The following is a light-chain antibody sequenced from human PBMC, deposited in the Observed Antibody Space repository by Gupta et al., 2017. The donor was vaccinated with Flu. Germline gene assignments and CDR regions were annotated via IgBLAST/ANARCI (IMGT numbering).Light chain of an antibody. V-gene: IGLV2-23*01. CDR3: CSYAGSSTWV. J-gene: IGLJ3*02. Sequence: ALPQPPSFSGSPGQSITISCTGASSDLGIYNLVSWYQHHPGKAPKLIVDEGSKRPSGVANRFSGSKPGNTASLTSSGLQAEDEAVYYCCSYAGSSTWVFGGGTKLTVL. CDR1: SSDLGIYNL. CDR2: EGS.